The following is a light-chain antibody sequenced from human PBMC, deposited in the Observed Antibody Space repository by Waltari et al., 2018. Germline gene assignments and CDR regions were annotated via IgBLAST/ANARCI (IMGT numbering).Light chain of an antibody. J-gene: IGKJ3*01. V-gene: IGKV3-11*01. CDR3: QQRFALFT. Sequence: EIVLTQSPATLSLSPGERATLSCRASQYVSTYLACYQRKPGQAPRLLIDDASNRSTGIPARFSGSGSGTDFTLTISSLEPEDFAVYYCQQRFALFTFGPGTKVDIK. CDR1: QYVSTY. CDR2: DAS.